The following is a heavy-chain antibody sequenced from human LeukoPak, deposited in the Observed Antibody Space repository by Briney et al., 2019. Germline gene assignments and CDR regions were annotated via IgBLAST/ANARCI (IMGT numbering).Heavy chain of an antibody. D-gene: IGHD5-18*01. J-gene: IGHJ3*02. V-gene: IGHV3-23*01. CDR1: GFTFRSYV. Sequence: PGGSLRLSCAASGFTFRSYVMSWVRQAPGKGLEWVSAISGSGDSTYYTDSVKGRFTISRDNSKNTLYLQTNSLRAEDTAAYYCAKVPLFALGYINDGFDIWGQGTMVTVSS. CDR2: ISGSGDST. CDR3: AKVPLFALGYINDGFDI.